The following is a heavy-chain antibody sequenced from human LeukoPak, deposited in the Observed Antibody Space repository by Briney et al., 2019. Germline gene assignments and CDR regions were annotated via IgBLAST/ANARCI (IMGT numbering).Heavy chain of an antibody. CDR2: IKQDGSEK. D-gene: IGHD2/OR15-2a*01. V-gene: IGHV3-7*01. CDR3: ASMTHSSAFDI. Sequence: PGGSLRLSCAASGFTFSSYWMSWVRQAPGKGLEWVANIKQDGSEKYYVDYVKGRFTISRDNAKNSLYLQMNSLRAEDTAVYYCASMTHSSAFDIWGQGTMVTVSS. J-gene: IGHJ3*02. CDR1: GFTFSSYW.